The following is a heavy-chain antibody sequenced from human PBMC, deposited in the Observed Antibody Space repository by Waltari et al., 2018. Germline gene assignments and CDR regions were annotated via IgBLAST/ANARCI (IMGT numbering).Heavy chain of an antibody. CDR3: ARAYYYDSSGYYYDY. D-gene: IGHD3-22*01. CDR1: GGSISSSNW. V-gene: IGHV4-4*02. CDR2: IYHSGST. J-gene: IGHJ4*02. Sequence: QVQLQESGPGLVKPSGTLSLTRAVSGGSISSSNWWCWVRQPPGKGLEWIGEIYHSGSTNYNPSLKSRVTISVDKSKNQFSLKLSSVTAADTAVYYCARAYYYDSSGYYYDYWGQGTLVTVSS.